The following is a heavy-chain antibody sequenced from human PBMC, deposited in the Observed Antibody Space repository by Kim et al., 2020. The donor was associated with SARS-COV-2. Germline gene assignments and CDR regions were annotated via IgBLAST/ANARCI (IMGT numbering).Heavy chain of an antibody. Sequence: GGSLRLSCAASGFTFSSYAMSWVRQAPGKGLEWVSAISGSGGSTYYADSVKGRFTISRDNSKNTLYLQMNSLRAEDTAVYYCAKDRDTAMVTGGDHAFDIWGRGTMVTVSS. CDR3: AKDRDTAMVTGGDHAFDI. D-gene: IGHD5-18*01. V-gene: IGHV3-23*01. CDR1: GFTFSSYA. J-gene: IGHJ3*02. CDR2: ISGSGGST.